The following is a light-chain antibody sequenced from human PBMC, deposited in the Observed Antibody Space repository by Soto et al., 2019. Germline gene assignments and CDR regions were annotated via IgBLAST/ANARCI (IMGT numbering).Light chain of an antibody. Sequence: EMVMTQSPATLSVSPGERATLSCRASQSVSSSLAWYQQKPGQALRLLIYGASSRATGIPARFSGSGSGTEFTLTIGSLQSEDFALYYCQQYNDWWTFGQGTKVEIK. J-gene: IGKJ1*01. CDR2: GAS. CDR1: QSVSSS. CDR3: QQYNDWWT. V-gene: IGKV3-15*01.